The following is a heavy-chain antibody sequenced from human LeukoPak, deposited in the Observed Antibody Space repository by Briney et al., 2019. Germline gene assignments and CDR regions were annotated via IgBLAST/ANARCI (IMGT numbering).Heavy chain of an antibody. CDR2: IYYSGST. D-gene: IGHD4-23*01. CDR1: GGSISSYY. Sequence: SETLSLTCTVSGGSISSYYWSWIRQPPGKGLEWIGYIYYSGSTNYNPSLKSRVTISVDTSKNQFSLKLSSVTAADTAVYYCARDDPKLKADYWGQGTLVTVSS. V-gene: IGHV4-59*01. J-gene: IGHJ4*02. CDR3: ARDDPKLKADY.